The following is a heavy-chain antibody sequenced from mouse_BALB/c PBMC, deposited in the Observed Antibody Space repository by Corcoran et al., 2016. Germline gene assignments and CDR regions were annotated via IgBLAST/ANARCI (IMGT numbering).Heavy chain of an antibody. D-gene: IGHD2-1*01. CDR3: ARSKNRGDGKGACAY. CDR1: GFNIKDTY. Sequence: EVQLQQSGAELVKPGASVKLSCTASGFNIKDTYMHWVKQRPEQGLEWIGRIDPANGNTKYDPKFQGKATITADTSSNTAYLQLSSLTSEDTAVYYCARSKNRGDGKGACAYWGQGTLVTVSA. CDR2: IDPANGNT. V-gene: IGHV14-3*02. J-gene: IGHJ3*01.